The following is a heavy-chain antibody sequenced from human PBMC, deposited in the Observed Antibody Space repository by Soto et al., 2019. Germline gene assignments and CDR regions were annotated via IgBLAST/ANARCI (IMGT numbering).Heavy chain of an antibody. CDR1: GYTFTSYG. J-gene: IGHJ3*02. CDR3: ARGSLLGYCSGGSCYAFDI. CDR2: ISAYNGNT. D-gene: IGHD2-15*01. V-gene: IGHV1-18*01. Sequence: ASVKVSCKASGYTFTSYGISWVRQAPGQGLEWMGWISAYNGNTNYAQKLQGRVTMTTDTSTSTAYMELRSLRSDDTAVYYCARGSLLGYCSGGSCYAFDIWGQGTMVTVSS.